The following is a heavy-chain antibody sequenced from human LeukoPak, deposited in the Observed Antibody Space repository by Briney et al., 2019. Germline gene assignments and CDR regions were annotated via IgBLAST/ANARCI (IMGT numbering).Heavy chain of an antibody. CDR2: ISYDGSNK. D-gene: IGHD6-13*01. CDR3: ARAAYSSTWYPRYFAL. V-gene: IGHV3-30*14. CDR1: GFTFSSYA. Sequence: PGRSLRLSCAASGFTFSSYAMPWVHQAPGKGLEWVAVISYDGSNKYYGDSVKGRFTISRENAKNSLYLQMNSLRAGNTAVYYCARAAYSSTWYPRYFALWGRGTLVTASS. J-gene: IGHJ2*01.